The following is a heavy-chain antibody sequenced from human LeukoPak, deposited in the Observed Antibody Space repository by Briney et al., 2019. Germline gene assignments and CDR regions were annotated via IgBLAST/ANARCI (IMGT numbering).Heavy chain of an antibody. D-gene: IGHD3-22*01. V-gene: IGHV3-7*01. Sequence: PGGSLRLSCAASGFTLSSYWMSWVRQAPGKGLEWVANIKQDGSEKYYVDSVKGRFTISRDNAKNSLYLQMNSLRAEDTAVYYCARDWSNYYDSSGSDDYWGQGTLVTVSS. CDR2: IKQDGSEK. CDR1: GFTLSSYW. J-gene: IGHJ4*02. CDR3: ARDWSNYYDSSGSDDY.